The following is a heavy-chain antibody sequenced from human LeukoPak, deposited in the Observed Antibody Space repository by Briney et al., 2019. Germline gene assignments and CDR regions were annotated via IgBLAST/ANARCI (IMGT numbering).Heavy chain of an antibody. Sequence: PGGSLRLSCAASGFTFSSYAMSWVRQAPGKGLEWVSAISGSGGSTYYADSVKGRFTISRDNSKNTLYLQMNSLRAEDTAVYYCAKGFDYYDSSGYYLYYFDYWGQGTLVTVSS. CDR3: AKGFDYYDSSGYYLYYFDY. D-gene: IGHD3-22*01. CDR2: ISGSGGST. V-gene: IGHV3-23*01. CDR1: GFTFSSYA. J-gene: IGHJ4*02.